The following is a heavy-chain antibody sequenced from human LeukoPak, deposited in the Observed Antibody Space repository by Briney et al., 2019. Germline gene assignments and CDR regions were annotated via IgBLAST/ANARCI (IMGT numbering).Heavy chain of an antibody. CDR1: GYTFTSYY. J-gene: IGHJ4*02. D-gene: IGHD2-15*01. Sequence: ASVKVSCKASGYTFTSYYMHWVRQAPGQGLEWMGIINPSGGSTSYAQKFQGRVTMTRDTSTSTAYMELRSLRSDDTAVYYCARLGDIVVVVAAFLDYWGQGTLVTVSS. CDR3: ARLGDIVVVVAAFLDY. V-gene: IGHV1-46*01. CDR2: INPSGGST.